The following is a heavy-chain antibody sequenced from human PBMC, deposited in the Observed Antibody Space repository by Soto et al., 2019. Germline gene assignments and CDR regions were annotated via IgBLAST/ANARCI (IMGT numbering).Heavy chain of an antibody. CDR2: VYHYGST. V-gene: IGHV4-39*01. CDR1: CDSVTSSSFY. Sequence: PSDIPSLTLAVSCDSVTSSSFYWGWIRQPPGMGLEWIGAVYHYGSTYANPSLTSRVTISLDTSKNQFSLKVTTVTAADSALYYCARLRGTSGWFRVSHYFYYMDVWGQGTTVTVSS. J-gene: IGHJ6*03. D-gene: IGHD6-19*01. CDR3: ARLRGTSGWFRVSHYFYYMDV.